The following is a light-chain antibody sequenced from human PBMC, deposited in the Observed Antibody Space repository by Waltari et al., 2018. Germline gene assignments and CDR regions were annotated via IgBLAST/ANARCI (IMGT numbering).Light chain of an antibody. CDR2: VDSDGSH. CDR1: GGHRNDT. J-gene: IGLJ3*02. CDR3: QTGGHGTWV. V-gene: IGLV4-69*01. Sequence: QLVLTQSPSASASLGASVKLTCTLSGGHRNDTIACPQQQPEKGPRFLVKVDSDGSHSSGDEIPDRFSGSSSGAERYLIISSLQSEDAADYYCQTGGHGTWVFGGGTKLTVL.